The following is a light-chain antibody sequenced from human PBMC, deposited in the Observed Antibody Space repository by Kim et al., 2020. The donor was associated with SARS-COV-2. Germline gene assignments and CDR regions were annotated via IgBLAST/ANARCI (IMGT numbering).Light chain of an antibody. CDR3: QQYNSYSVT. CDR1: QSISNW. J-gene: IGKJ2*01. Sequence: SASVGDRVTITCRASQSISNWLAWYQQKPGRAPKLLIYDASSLESGVSSRFSGSGSGTEFTLTISSLQPDDFATYYCQQYNSYSVTFGQGTKLEI. V-gene: IGKV1-5*01. CDR2: DAS.